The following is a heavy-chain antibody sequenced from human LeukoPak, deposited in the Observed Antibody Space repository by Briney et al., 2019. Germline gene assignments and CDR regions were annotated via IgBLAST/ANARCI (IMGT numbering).Heavy chain of an antibody. CDR3: ARAGGPVNWFDP. D-gene: IGHD3-16*01. V-gene: IGHV4-39*07. J-gene: IGHJ5*02. CDR1: GDSISSSSYY. CDR2: INHSGST. Sequence: SETLSLTCTVSGDSISSSSYYWGWIRQPPGKGLEWIGEINHSGSTNYNPSLKSRVTISVDTSKNQFSLKLSSVTAADTAVYYCARAGGPVNWFDPWGQGTLVTVSS.